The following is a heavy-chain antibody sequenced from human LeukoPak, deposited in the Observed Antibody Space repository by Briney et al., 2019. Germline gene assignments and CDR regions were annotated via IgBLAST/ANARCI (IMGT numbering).Heavy chain of an antibody. CDR1: ASTFSSFP. CDR2: IGSSGSLI. CDR3: AKIGVSGQWYFDL. Sequence: GGSLRLSCTASASTFSSFPMSWVRQAPGRGLEWISSIGSSGSLIYYADSLKGRITVSRDNAKNSLYVQMNSLRAEDTAVYYCAKIGVSGQWYFDLWGRGTLVTVSS. D-gene: IGHD5/OR15-5a*01. J-gene: IGHJ2*01. V-gene: IGHV3-21*01.